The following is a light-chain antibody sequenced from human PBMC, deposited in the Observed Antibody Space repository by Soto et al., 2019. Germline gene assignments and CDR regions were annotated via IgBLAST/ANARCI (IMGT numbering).Light chain of an antibody. CDR2: DVS. Sequence: QSALTQPASVSGSPGLSITISCTGTISDVGSYNYVSWYQQHPGKAPKLMIYDVSNRPSGVSNRFSGSKSGNTASLTISGPQAEDEAEYYCSSYTTTSNYVFGTGTKLTVL. CDR1: ISDVGSYNY. J-gene: IGLJ1*01. V-gene: IGLV2-14*03. CDR3: SSYTTTSNYV.